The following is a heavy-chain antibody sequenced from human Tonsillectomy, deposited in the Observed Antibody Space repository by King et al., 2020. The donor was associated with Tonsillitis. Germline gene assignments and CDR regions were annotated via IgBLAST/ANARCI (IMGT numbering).Heavy chain of an antibody. CDR2: IIPILGIA. CDR3: ASNPQSCSSTSCLGASVQDWFDP. V-gene: IGHV1-69*09. J-gene: IGHJ5*02. Sequence: QLVQSGAEVKNPGSSVKVSCKASGGTFSSYAISWVRQAPGQGLEWMGRIIPILGIANYAQKFQGRVTITADKSTSTAYMELSSLRSEDTAVYYCASNPQSCSSTSCLGASVQDWFDPWGQGTLVTVSS. CDR1: GGTFSSYA. D-gene: IGHD2-2*01.